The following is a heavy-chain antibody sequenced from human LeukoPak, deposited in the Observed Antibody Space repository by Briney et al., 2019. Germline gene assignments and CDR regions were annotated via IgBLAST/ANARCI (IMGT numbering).Heavy chain of an antibody. Sequence: GESLQISCKGSGSSFTSYWIGWVRQLPGKGLEWMGIIYPGDSDTRYSPSFQGQVTISADKSISTAYLQWSSLKASDTAMYYCAKTSYGGNSLYDYWGQGTLVTVSS. CDR1: GSSFTSYW. V-gene: IGHV5-51*01. CDR2: IYPGDSDT. D-gene: IGHD4-23*01. CDR3: AKTSYGGNSLYDY. J-gene: IGHJ4*02.